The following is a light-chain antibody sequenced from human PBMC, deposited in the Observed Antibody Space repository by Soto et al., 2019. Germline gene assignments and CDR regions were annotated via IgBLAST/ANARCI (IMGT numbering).Light chain of an antibody. CDR3: SSFTSSVTYV. CDR1: RSDVGGHNS. CDR2: DVS. Sequence: QSVLTQPASVSGSPGQSITISCTGTRSDVGGHNSVSWYRQDPGKAPKLMIYDVSNRPSGVSDRFSGSKSGNTASLTISGLQIEDEADYYCSSFTSSVTYVFGTGTKVTVL. V-gene: IGLV2-14*01. J-gene: IGLJ1*01.